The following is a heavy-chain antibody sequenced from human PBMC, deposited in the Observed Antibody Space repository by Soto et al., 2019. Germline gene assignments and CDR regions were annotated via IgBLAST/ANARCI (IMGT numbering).Heavy chain of an antibody. CDR3: AKDPKSTGTHY. CDR2: ITYDGSNK. V-gene: IGHV3-30*18. D-gene: IGHD1-1*01. J-gene: IGHJ6*02. CDR1: GFIISSYG. Sequence: LRLSCRASGFIISSYGMHWVRQAPGKGLEWVAVITYDGSNKYYADSVKGRFSISRDNSRNRLYLQMYSLRPEDTAVYYCAKDPKSTGTHYWGQGTTVTVSS.